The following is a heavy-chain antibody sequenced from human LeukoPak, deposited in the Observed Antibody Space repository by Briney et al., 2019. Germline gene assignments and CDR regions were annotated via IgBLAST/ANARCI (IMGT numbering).Heavy chain of an antibody. CDR1: GGSVSGYY. CDR2: IYYSGST. Sequence: SETLSLTCTVSGGSVSGYYWSWIRQPLGKGLEWIAYIYYSGSTSYNPSLKSRVTISVDTSKNQFSLRLSSVTAADTAVYYCARRARWAQDFDYWGQGTLVTVSS. D-gene: IGHD5-24*01. CDR3: ARRARWAQDFDY. V-gene: IGHV4-59*08. J-gene: IGHJ4*02.